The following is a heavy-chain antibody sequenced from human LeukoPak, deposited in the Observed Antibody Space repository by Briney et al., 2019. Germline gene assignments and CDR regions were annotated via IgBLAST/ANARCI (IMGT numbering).Heavy chain of an antibody. V-gene: IGHV3-7*01. J-gene: IGHJ4*02. CDR3: FAPFDY. CDR2: NHQDGSEK. Sequence: GGSLRLSCAASGFAFSTYWMSWVRQAPGKGLEWVANNHQDGSEKYYVDSVKGRFTISRDNAKKSLFLQMNSLRVEDTAVYYCFAPFDYWGQGTLVTVSS. CDR1: GFAFSTYW.